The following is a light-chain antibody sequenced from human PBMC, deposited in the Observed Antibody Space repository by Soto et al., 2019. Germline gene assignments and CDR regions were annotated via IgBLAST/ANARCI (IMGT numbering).Light chain of an antibody. J-gene: IGKJ4*01. CDR3: QQSYNTPLT. V-gene: IGKV1-39*01. Sequence: DIHMTQSPSSLSASVGDRVTITCRASQNITNFLNWYQQKPGTAPKFLIYAASSLQSGVPSRFSGSGSGTDFTLTISSLQPEDFATFYCQQSYNTPLTFGGGTRWIS. CDR2: AAS. CDR1: QNITNF.